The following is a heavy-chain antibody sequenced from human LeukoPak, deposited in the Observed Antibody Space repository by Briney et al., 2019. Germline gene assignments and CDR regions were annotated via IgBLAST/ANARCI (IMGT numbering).Heavy chain of an antibody. V-gene: IGHV4-59*12. CDR1: GGSISSYY. J-gene: IGHJ4*02. CDR2: MYYSGST. CDR3: ARDAYYYGSESYFFDF. Sequence: SETLSLTCTVSGGSISSYYRSWIRQPPGKGLEWIGYMYYSGSTNYNPSLKSRVTISVDTSKNQFSLKLSSVTAADTAVYYCARDAYYYGSESYFFDFWGQGTLVTVSS. D-gene: IGHD3-10*01.